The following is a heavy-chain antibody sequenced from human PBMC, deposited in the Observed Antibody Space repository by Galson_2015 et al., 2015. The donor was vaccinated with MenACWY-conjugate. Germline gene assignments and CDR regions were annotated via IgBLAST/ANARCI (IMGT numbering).Heavy chain of an antibody. CDR2: INSDGTTT. D-gene: IGHD5/OR15-5a*01. V-gene: IGHV3-74*01. Sequence: SLRLSCAASGLSFSNYWMHWVRQAPGKGLVWVSRINSDGTTTNYADSVKGRFTISRDNAKNTLYLQMNSLRAEDTAVYYCARRTLSGVYYYFDSRGQGTLVTVSS. CDR1: GLSFSNYW. CDR3: ARRTLSGVYYYFDS. J-gene: IGHJ4*02.